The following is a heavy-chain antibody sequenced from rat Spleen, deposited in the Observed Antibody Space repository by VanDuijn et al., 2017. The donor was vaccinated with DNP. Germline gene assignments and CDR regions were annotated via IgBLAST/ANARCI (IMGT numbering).Heavy chain of an antibody. CDR3: ARGDYDGSHYSYYFDY. CDR2: IWGDGST. J-gene: IGHJ3*01. D-gene: IGHD1-12*02. V-gene: IGHV2-13*01. CDR1: GFTFNNHW. Sequence: VQLMESGGGLVRPGGSLRLSCVASGFTFNNHWMTWIRQAPGKGLEWMGIIWGDGSTNYNSALKSRLSISRYTSKSQVFLKMNSLQTEDTATYYCARGDYDGSHYSYYFDYWGQGTLVTVSS.